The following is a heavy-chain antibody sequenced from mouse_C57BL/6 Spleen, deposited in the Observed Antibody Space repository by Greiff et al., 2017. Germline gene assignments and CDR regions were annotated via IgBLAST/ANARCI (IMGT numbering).Heavy chain of an antibody. Sequence: EVKLQESGAELVRPGASVKLSCTASGFNIKDDYMHWVKQRPEQGLEWIGWIDPENGDTEYASKFQGKATITADTSSNTAYLQLSSLTSEDTAVYYCTLITTVVAEDYWGQGTTLTVSS. V-gene: IGHV14-4*01. D-gene: IGHD1-1*01. CDR3: TLITTVVAEDY. J-gene: IGHJ2*01. CDR1: GFNIKDDY. CDR2: IDPENGDT.